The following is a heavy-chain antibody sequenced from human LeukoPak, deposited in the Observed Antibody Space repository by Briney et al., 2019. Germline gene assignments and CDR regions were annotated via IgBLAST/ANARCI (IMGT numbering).Heavy chain of an antibody. D-gene: IGHD1-26*01. CDR1: GGSLISHY. Sequence: PSETLSLTCTVSGGSLISHYWSWIRQTPGKGLEWIGYIYDFGSTDYNPSLKSRITMSVDTSKNQFSLKLKSVTAADTAIYYCAGAVGALLTWAFWGQGTLVTVSS. CDR2: IYDFGST. V-gene: IGHV4-59*11. J-gene: IGHJ4*02. CDR3: AGAVGALLTWAF.